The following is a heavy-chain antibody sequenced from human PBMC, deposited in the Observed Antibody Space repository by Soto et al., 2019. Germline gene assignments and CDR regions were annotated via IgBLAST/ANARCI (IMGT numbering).Heavy chain of an antibody. CDR3: ARDGYYDSGSYGMDV. V-gene: IGHV1-18*01. D-gene: IGHD3-10*01. Sequence: QVQRVQSGAEVKKPGASVKVSCKTSGYTFNNYGISWVRQAPGQGLEWMGWISDYNGNTNYAQKFQGRVTMTTDTSTKTVYMVLTSLRSDDTAVYYCARDGYYDSGSYGMDVWGRGTTVTVSS. CDR1: GYTFNNYG. CDR2: ISDYNGNT. J-gene: IGHJ6*02.